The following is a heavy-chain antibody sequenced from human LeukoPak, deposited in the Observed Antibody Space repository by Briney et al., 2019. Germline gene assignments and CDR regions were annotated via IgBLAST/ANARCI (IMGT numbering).Heavy chain of an antibody. J-gene: IGHJ5*02. CDR2: ITPIFGTA. Sequence: VASVKVSCKASGGTFSSYAISWVRQAPGQGLEWMGGITPIFGTANYAQKFQGRVTITADESTSTAYMELGSLRSEDTAVYYCASERGGVLNWFDPWGQGTLVTVSS. D-gene: IGHD3-10*01. CDR1: GGTFSSYA. V-gene: IGHV1-69*13. CDR3: ASERGGVLNWFDP.